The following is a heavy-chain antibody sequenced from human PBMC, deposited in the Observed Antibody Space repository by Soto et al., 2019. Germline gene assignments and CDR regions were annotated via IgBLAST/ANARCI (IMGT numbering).Heavy chain of an antibody. V-gene: IGHV4-30-4*01. CDR1: GGSISSGDYY. Sequence: QVQLQESGPGLVKPSQTLSLTCTVSGGSISSGDYYWSWIRQPPGKGLEWIGYIYYSGSTYYNPSLKSRVTISVDTSKNLFSLKLSSVTAADTAVYYCARVQLVRSPAYYYYYGMDVWGQGTTVTVSS. D-gene: IGHD6-6*01. CDR2: IYYSGST. CDR3: ARVQLVRSPAYYYYYGMDV. J-gene: IGHJ6*02.